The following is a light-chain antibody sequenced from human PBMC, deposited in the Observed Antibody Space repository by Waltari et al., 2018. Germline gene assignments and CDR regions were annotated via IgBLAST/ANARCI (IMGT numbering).Light chain of an antibody. CDR1: QSVSTY. V-gene: IGKV3-20*01. CDR2: DAS. CDR3: QKYGTLPAT. Sequence: EIVLTQSPGTLSLSPGQRATLSCRASQSVSTYLAWYQQKPGQAPRLLIYDASTRATGIPDRFSGSGSGTDFRLTISRLESEDFAVYYCQKYGTLPATFGQGTKVEI. J-gene: IGKJ1*01.